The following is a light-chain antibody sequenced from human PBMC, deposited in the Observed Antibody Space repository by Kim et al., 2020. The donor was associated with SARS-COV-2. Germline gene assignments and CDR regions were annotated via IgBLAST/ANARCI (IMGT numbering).Light chain of an antibody. Sequence: STGDRVTITCRASQGISSYLAWYQQKPGKAPKLLIYAASTLRSGVPSRFSGSGSGTDFTLTISCLQSEDFATYYCQQYYSYPPWTFGQGTKVDIK. J-gene: IGKJ1*01. CDR3: QQYYSYPPWT. V-gene: IGKV1-8*01. CDR1: QGISSY. CDR2: AAS.